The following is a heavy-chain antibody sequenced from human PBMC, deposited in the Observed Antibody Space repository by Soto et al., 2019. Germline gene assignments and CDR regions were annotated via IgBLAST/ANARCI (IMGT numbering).Heavy chain of an antibody. V-gene: IGHV4-34*01. D-gene: IGHD2-15*01. CDR1: GGSFSGYY. CDR3: ARATGLVVVVAATPRNWFDP. CDR2: INHSGST. Sequence: QVQLQQWGAGLLKPSETLSLTCAVYGGSFSGYYWSWIRQPPGKGLEWIGEINHSGSTNYNPSLKSRGTISVDTSKIQSSLKLSSVTAADTAVYYCARATGLVVVVAATPRNWFDPWGQGTLVTVSS. J-gene: IGHJ5*02.